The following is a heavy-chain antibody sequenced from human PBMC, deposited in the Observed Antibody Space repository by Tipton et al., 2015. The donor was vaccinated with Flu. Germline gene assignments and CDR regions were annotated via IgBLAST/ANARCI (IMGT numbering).Heavy chain of an antibody. D-gene: IGHD6-19*01. CDR2: ISSSGTTI. Sequence: SLILSCAASGFSFSSYEMSWVRQAPGKGLEWVSFISSSGTTIYYADSVKGRFTISRDNAKNSLYLHMNSLRAEDTAVYYCARDVSLAGTDFDYWGQGTLVTVSS. CDR1: GFSFSSYE. CDR3: ARDVSLAGTDFDY. V-gene: IGHV3-48*03. J-gene: IGHJ4*02.